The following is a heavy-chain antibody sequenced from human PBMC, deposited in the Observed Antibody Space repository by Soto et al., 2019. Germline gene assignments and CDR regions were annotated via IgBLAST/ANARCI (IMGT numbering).Heavy chain of an antibody. J-gene: IGHJ6*03. V-gene: IGHV3-21*06. D-gene: IGHD3-10*01. CDR1: GFTFSSYS. Sequence: EVQLVESGGGLVKPGGSLRLSCVVSGFTFSSYSMNWVRQAPGKGLEWVSSISSSSIYTYYADSVKGRFTISRDNAKNSVSLQMNSLRAEDTAVYYCAREFKESQYYYYCMDVWGKGTTVTVSS. CDR3: AREFKESQYYYYCMDV. CDR2: ISSSSIYT.